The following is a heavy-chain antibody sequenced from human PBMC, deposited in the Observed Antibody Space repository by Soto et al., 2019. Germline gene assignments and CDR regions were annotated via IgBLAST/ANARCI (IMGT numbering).Heavy chain of an antibody. CDR2: IIPILGIA. CDR1: GGTFSSYI. J-gene: IGHJ4*02. CDR3: AGVPGDYVLHYFDY. D-gene: IGHD4-17*01. V-gene: IGHV1-69*02. Sequence: QVQLVQSGAEVKKPGSSVTVSCKASGGTFSSYIISWVRQAPGQGLEWMGRIIPILGIANYAQKFQGRVTITEDKCTSTAYMELSSLISESTAVYYCAGVPGDYVLHYFDYWGQGTLVTVS.